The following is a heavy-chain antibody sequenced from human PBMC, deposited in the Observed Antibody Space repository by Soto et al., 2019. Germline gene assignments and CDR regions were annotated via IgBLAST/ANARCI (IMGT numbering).Heavy chain of an antibody. Sequence: QVQLVESGGGVVQPGRSLRLSCAASGFTFSSYAMHWVRQAPGKGLEWVAVISYDGSNKYYADSVKGRFTISRDNSKNTLYLQMNSLRAEDTAVYYCARDLMDGFWLGLFDYWGQGTLVTVSS. CDR3: ARDLMDGFWLGLFDY. CDR2: ISYDGSNK. CDR1: GFTFSSYA. V-gene: IGHV3-30-3*01. J-gene: IGHJ4*02. D-gene: IGHD2-8*01.